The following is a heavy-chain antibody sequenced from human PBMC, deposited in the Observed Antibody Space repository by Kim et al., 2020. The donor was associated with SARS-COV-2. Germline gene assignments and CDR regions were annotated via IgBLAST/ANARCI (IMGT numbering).Heavy chain of an antibody. D-gene: IGHD3-3*01. J-gene: IGHJ4*02. CDR3: ARAASDFGVVISYYFDY. V-gene: IGHV4-31*02. Sequence: HKSRVTISVDTSKNQFSLELSSVSAADTAVYYCARAASDFGVVISYYFDYWGQGTLVTVSS.